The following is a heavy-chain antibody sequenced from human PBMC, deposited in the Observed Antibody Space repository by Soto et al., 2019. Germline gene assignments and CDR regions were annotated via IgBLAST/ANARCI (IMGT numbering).Heavy chain of an antibody. CDR2: ISYDGSNK. J-gene: IGHJ3*02. Sequence: GGSLRLSCAASGFTCSSYGIHWVRQAPGKGLEWVAVISYDGSNKYYADSVKGRFTISRDISKNTVYLQMNRLASEDTAVYYCAKVTAPVVSLGDSFDIWGHGTMVTVSS. D-gene: IGHD2-2*01. CDR3: AKVTAPVVSLGDSFDI. V-gene: IGHV3-30*18. CDR1: GFTCSSYG.